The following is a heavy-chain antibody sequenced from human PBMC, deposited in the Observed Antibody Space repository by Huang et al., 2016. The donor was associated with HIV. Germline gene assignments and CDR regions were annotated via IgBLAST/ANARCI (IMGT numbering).Heavy chain of an antibody. D-gene: IGHD3-10*01. J-gene: IGHJ4*02. CDR3: AREAWASGVAHYFDY. CDR2: IDPTSGAI. Sequence: QVQLVQSGAEVKRPGASVKVSCKASGYSFTGHFIHWVRQAPGQGLEGMGRIDPTSGAIKWASRFQGRVSMTRDKSSGTAYRELSGLRSDDTAVFFCAREAWASGVAHYFDYWGPGTLVTVSS. CDR1: GYSFTGHF. V-gene: IGHV1-2*06.